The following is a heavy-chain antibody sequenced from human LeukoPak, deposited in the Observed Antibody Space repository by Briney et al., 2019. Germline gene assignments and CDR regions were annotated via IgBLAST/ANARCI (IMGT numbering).Heavy chain of an antibody. J-gene: IGHJ4*02. Sequence: GESLKISCKGSGYSFTSYWIGWVRQMPGKSLEWMGIIYPGDSDTRYSPSFQGQVTISADKSISTAYLQWSSLKASDTAMYYCARQWWSSGSIYLDYRGQGTLVTVSS. CDR3: ARQWWSSGSIYLDY. CDR2: IYPGDSDT. CDR1: GYSFTSYW. D-gene: IGHD6-19*01. V-gene: IGHV5-51*01.